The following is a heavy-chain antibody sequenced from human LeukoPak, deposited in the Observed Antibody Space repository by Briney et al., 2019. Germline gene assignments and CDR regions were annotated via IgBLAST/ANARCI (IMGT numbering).Heavy chain of an antibody. CDR1: GFTFSSYA. J-gene: IGHJ4*02. D-gene: IGHD3-10*01. CDR3: AKTQTYYYGSGTPYYFDY. Sequence: GGSLRLSCAASGFTFSSYAVSWVRQAPGKGLEWVSAISGSGGSTYYADSVKGRFTISRDNSKNTLYLQMNSLRAEDTAVYYCAKTQTYYYGSGTPYYFDYWGQGTLVTVSS. V-gene: IGHV3-23*01. CDR2: ISGSGGST.